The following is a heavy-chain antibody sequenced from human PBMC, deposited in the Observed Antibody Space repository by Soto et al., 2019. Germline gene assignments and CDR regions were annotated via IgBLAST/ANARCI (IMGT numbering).Heavy chain of an antibody. Sequence: QVQLVQSGAEVKKPGSSVKVSCKASGGTFSSYAISWVRQAPGQGLEWMGGIIPIFGTANYAQKFQGRVTITADESTSTGYMELSSLRSEDTAVYYCARDRYYGSGSIPYFDSWGQGTLVTVSS. CDR2: IIPIFGTA. D-gene: IGHD3-10*01. J-gene: IGHJ4*02. V-gene: IGHV1-69*01. CDR3: ARDRYYGSGSIPYFDS. CDR1: GGTFSSYA.